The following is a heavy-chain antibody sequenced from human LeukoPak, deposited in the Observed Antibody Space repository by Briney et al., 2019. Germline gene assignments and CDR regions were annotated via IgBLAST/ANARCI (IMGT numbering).Heavy chain of an antibody. CDR2: IRYDGSNK. J-gene: IGHJ6*02. CDR3: AKESQYCSSTSCYYYYYYGMDV. D-gene: IGHD2-2*01. CDR1: GFTFSSYG. Sequence: GGSLRLSCAASGFTFSSYGMHWVRQAPGKGLEWVAFIRYDGSNKYYADSVKGRFTISRDNSKNTLYLQMNSLRAEDTAVYYCAKESQYCSSTSCYYYYYYGMDVWGQGTTVTVSS. V-gene: IGHV3-30*02.